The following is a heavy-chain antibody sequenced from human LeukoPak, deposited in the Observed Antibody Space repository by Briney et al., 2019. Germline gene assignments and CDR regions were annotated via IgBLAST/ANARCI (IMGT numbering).Heavy chain of an antibody. D-gene: IGHD5-12*01. CDR2: IKQDGSEK. CDR1: GFTFSSYW. V-gene: IGHV3-7*01. J-gene: IGHJ4*02. Sequence: GGSLRLSCAASGFTFSSYWMSWVRQAPGKGLEWVANIKQDGSEKYYVDSVKGRFTISRDNAKNSLYLQMNSLRAEDTAVYYCARDPGSGYEEHFDYWGQGTLVTVSS. CDR3: ARDPGSGYEEHFDY.